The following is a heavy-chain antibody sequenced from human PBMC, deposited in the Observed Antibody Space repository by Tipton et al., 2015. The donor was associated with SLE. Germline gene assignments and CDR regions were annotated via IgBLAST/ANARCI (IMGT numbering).Heavy chain of an antibody. D-gene: IGHD1-20*01. Sequence: SLRLSCAASGFTFSSYGMHWVRQAPGKGLEWVAVISYDGSNKYYANSVKGRFTFSRDNSKNTLYLQMNSLRAEDTAVYYCVKDHNNWAFDYWGQGTLVTVSS. CDR3: VKDHNNWAFDY. J-gene: IGHJ4*02. CDR1: GFTFSSYG. CDR2: ISYDGSNK. V-gene: IGHV3-30*18.